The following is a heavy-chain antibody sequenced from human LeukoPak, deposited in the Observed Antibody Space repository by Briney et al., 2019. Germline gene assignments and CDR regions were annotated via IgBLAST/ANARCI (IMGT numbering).Heavy chain of an antibody. Sequence: PSETLSLTCTVSGGSISSYYWSWIRQPAGKGLEWIGRIYTSGSTNYNPSLKSRVTMSVDTSKNQFSLKLSSVTAADTAVYYCAGESPYCSGGSCQNYYYGMDVWGQGTTVTVSS. D-gene: IGHD2-15*01. CDR2: IYTSGST. CDR1: GGSISSYY. CDR3: AGESPYCSGGSCQNYYYGMDV. V-gene: IGHV4-4*07. J-gene: IGHJ6*02.